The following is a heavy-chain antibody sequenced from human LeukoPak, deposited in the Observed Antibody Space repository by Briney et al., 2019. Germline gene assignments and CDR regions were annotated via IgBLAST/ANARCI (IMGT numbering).Heavy chain of an antibody. D-gene: IGHD3-22*01. CDR3: TRDYYDSSGYYGYFDY. Sequence: PSETLSLTCTVSGGSISSGGYYWSWIRHHPGKGRDWIGDIYYSGSTYYNPSLKSRVTISVDTSKNQFSLKLSSVTAADTAVYYCTRDYYDSSGYYGYFDYWGQGTLVTVSS. CDR1: GGSISSGGYY. V-gene: IGHV4-31*03. CDR2: IYYSGST. J-gene: IGHJ4*02.